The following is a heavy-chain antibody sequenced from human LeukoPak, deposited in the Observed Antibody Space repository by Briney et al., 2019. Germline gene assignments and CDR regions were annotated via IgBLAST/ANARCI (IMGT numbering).Heavy chain of an antibody. D-gene: IGHD6-19*01. CDR3: ARGIRGLVRGNFDY. CDR2: FCWYSGGI. V-gene: IGHV3-9*01. J-gene: IGHJ4*02. CDR1: GLIFDKYP. Sequence: GGPLRLSCAASGLIFDKYPMHWVRRAPGKGLVRVSGFCWYSGGIDYADSVKGRFTISRDKAKNSLYLQMNSLRAEDTALYYCARGIRGLVRGNFDYWGQGTLVTVSS.